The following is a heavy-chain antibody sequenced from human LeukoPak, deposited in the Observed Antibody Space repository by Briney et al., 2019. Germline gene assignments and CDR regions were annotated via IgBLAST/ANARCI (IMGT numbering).Heavy chain of an antibody. CDR1: GYTFTSYY. V-gene: IGHV1-46*01. Sequence: ASVKVSCKASGYTFTSYYMHWVRQAPGQGLEWMGIINPSGGSTSYAQKFQGRVTMTRDTSTSTVYMELSSLRSEDTAVCYCARDCSEGYFDYWGQGTLVTVSS. D-gene: IGHD3-10*02. CDR2: INPSGGST. J-gene: IGHJ4*02. CDR3: ARDCSEGYFDY.